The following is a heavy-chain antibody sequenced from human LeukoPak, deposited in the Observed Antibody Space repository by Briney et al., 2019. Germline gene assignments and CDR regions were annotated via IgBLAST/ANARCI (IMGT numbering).Heavy chain of an antibody. Sequence: SETLSLTCAVYGGSFSGYYWSWIRQPPGKGLEWIGYIYYSGSTNYNPSLKSRVTISVDTSKNQFSLKLSSVTAADTAVYYCARDLRGPRSSWAIFDYWGQGTLVTVSS. D-gene: IGHD6-13*01. J-gene: IGHJ4*02. CDR1: GGSFSGYY. CDR2: IYYSGST. CDR3: ARDLRGPRSSWAIFDY. V-gene: IGHV4-59*01.